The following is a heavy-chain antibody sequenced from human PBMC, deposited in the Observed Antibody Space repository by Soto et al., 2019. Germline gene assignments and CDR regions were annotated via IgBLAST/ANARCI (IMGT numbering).Heavy chain of an antibody. Sequence: GGSLRLSCAASGFTFSSYGMHWARQAPGKGLQWVAVISYDGSNKYYADSVKGRFTISRDNSKNTLYLQMNSLRAEDTAVYYCVGGYYFGDYWGQGTLVTVSS. CDR3: VGGYYFGDY. V-gene: IGHV3-30*03. CDR2: ISYDGSNK. CDR1: GFTFSSYG. D-gene: IGHD3-22*01. J-gene: IGHJ4*02.